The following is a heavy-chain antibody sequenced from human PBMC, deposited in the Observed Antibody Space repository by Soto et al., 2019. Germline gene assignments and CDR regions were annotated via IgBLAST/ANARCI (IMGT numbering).Heavy chain of an antibody. CDR2: VHYSGST. D-gene: IGHD4-17*01. V-gene: IGHV4-39*01. CDR1: GGSISGSSYY. J-gene: IGHJ4*02. CDR3: ASFSGASYGDYGRGINY. Sequence: ASETLSLTCTVSGGSISGSSYYWGWIRQPPGKGLECIGSVHYSGSTDYNPSLKSRVTISVDTSKNQFSLKLTSVTAADTAVYFCASFSGASYGDYGRGINYRGPATLVTV.